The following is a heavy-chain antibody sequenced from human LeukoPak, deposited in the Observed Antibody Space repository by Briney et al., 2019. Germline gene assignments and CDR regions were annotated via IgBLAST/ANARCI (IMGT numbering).Heavy chain of an antibody. CDR3: ARDRNPYDFEGDHPNDY. J-gene: IGHJ4*02. CDR2: ISAYNGNT. D-gene: IGHD3-3*01. Sequence: ASVKVSCTASGYTFTNYGITWVRQAPGQGLEWMGWISAYNGNTNYPQKLQGRVTMTTDTPTSTAYMELRSLRSDDTAGYYCARDRNPYDFEGDHPNDYWGQGTLVTVSS. CDR1: GYTFTNYG. V-gene: IGHV1-18*01.